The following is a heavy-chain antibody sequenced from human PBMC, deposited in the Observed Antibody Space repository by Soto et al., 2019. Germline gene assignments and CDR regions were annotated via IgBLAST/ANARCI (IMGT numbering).Heavy chain of an antibody. CDR2: ISGGGGST. CDR1: RFTFSDYA. J-gene: IGHJ5*02. V-gene: IGHV3-23*01. D-gene: IGHD3-10*01. CDR3: AKGLGSGPANWFDP. Sequence: PGGSLRLSCAASRFTFSDYAMSWVRQAPGEGLEWVSTISGGGGSTYYADSVKGRFTISRDNSRNTLYLQMSSLRAADTAVYYCAKGLGSGPANWFDPWGQGTLVTVSS.